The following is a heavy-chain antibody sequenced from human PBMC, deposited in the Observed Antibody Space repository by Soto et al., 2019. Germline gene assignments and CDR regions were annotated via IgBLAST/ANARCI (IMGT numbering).Heavy chain of an antibody. J-gene: IGHJ4*02. CDR3: ARENIVLMVYAAFDY. Sequence: SETLSLTCAVYGGSFSGYYWSWIRQPPGKGLEWIGEINHSGSTNYNPSLKSRVTISVDTSKNQFSLKLSSVTAVDTAVYYCARENIVLMVYAAFDYWGQGTLVTVSS. V-gene: IGHV4-34*01. CDR2: INHSGST. D-gene: IGHD2-8*01. CDR1: GGSFSGYY.